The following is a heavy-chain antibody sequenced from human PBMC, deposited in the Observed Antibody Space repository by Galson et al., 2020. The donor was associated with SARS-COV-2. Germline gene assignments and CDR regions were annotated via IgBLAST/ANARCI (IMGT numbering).Heavy chain of an antibody. Sequence: SETLSLTCTVSGDSISSSRYYWGWICQPPGKGLEWIGSIYYSGTTYYNSSLKSRVTISIATSKNQFSLKLTSVTAADTAVYYCARAGSRVTTSGDFDPWGQGTLVTVSS. CDR3: ARAGSRVTTSGDFDP. CDR2: IYYSGTT. D-gene: IGHD4-4*01. V-gene: IGHV4-39*07. J-gene: IGHJ5*02. CDR1: GDSISSSRYY.